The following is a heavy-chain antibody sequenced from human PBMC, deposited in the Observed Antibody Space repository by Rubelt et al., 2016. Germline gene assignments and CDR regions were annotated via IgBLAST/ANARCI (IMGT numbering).Heavy chain of an antibody. V-gene: IGHV3-23*01. CDR2: LSTSGSST. CDR3: AKDKGHCPGGSCYPTLFDC. D-gene: IGHD2-15*01. J-gene: IGHJ4*02. Sequence: EVQLLESGGGLGQPGGSLRLSCEASGFTFSSYVMSWARQAPGKGLEWVSSLSTSGSSTYYADSVKGRFTISRDTSKNTLFLQMNSLGAEDTAIYYCAKDKGHCPGGSCYPTLFDCWGQGSLVTVSS. CDR1: GFTFSSYV.